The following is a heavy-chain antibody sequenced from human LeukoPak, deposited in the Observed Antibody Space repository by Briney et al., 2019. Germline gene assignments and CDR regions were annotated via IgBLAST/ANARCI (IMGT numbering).Heavy chain of an antibody. CDR3: ARGGYGVHGGDFDY. V-gene: IGHV4-4*07. J-gene: IGHJ4*02. D-gene: IGHD4-17*01. Sequence: SETLSLTCTVSGGSISSYYWSWIRQPAGKGLEWIGRIYNSGSTNYNPSLKSRVTMSVDTSKNQFSLRLSSVTAADTAVYYCARGGYGVHGGDFDYWGQGTLVTVSS. CDR1: GGSISSYY. CDR2: IYNSGST.